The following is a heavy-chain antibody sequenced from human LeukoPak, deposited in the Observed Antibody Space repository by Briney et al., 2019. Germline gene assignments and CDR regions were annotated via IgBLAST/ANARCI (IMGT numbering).Heavy chain of an antibody. V-gene: IGHV4-39*07. CDR1: GGSISSSSYY. CDR3: ARDFPTYYYDSGRGRLFNY. J-gene: IGHJ4*02. Sequence: PLETLSLTCTVSGGSISSSSYYWGWIRQPPGKGLEWIGSIYYSGSTYYNPSLKSRVTISVDTSKNQFSLKLSSVTAADTAVYYCARDFPTYYYDSGRGRLFNYWGQGTLVTVSS. CDR2: IYYSGST. D-gene: IGHD3-22*01.